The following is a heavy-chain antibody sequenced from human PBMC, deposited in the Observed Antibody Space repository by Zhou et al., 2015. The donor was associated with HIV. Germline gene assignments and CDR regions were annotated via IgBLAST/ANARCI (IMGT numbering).Heavy chain of an antibody. D-gene: IGHD7-27*01. CDR2: IDNDASRT. Sequence: QLVESGGGLVRPGGSLRLSCTASGFTFSSYWMHWVRQVPGKGLVWVSRIDNDASRTNYADSVKGRFTISRDNAKSTLYLQMNSLRGEDTAIYYCARGLIGASVGHDYWGQGTLVTVSS. V-gene: IGHV3-74*01. CDR3: ARGLIGASVGHDY. CDR1: GFTFSSYW. J-gene: IGHJ4*02.